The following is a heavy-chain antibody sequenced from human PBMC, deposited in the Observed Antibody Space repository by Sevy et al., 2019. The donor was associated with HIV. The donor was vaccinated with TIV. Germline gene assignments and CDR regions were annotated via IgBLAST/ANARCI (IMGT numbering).Heavy chain of an antibody. J-gene: IGHJ4*02. D-gene: IGHD6-19*01. CDR3: EKRGNGWYELDY. Sequence: GGSLRLSCAASGFTFSSYAMDWVRQAPGKGLEWVSPISGSRENTYYADSVKGRFTISRDHSQNTVFLQMNSLRAEDTAVYYCEKRGNGWYELDYWGRGTLVTVSS. CDR1: GFTFSSYA. CDR2: ISGSRENT. V-gene: IGHV3-23*01.